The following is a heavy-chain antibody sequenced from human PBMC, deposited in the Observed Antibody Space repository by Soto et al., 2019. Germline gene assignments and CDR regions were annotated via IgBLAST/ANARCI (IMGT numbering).Heavy chain of an antibody. CDR1: GFTFSSYA. D-gene: IGHD3-9*01. J-gene: IGHJ4*02. CDR3: ANNDDDILTGYDNYFDY. Sequence: GGSLRLSCAASGFTFSSYAMSWVRQAPGKGLEWVSAISGSGGSTYYADSVKGRFTISRDNSKNTLYLQMNSLRAEDTAVYYCANNDDDILTGYDNYFDYWGQGTLVTVSS. V-gene: IGHV3-23*01. CDR2: ISGSGGST.